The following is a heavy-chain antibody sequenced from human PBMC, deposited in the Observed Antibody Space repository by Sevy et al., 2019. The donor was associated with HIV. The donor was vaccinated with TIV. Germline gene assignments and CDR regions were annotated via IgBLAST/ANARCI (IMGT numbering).Heavy chain of an antibody. CDR2: IYYSGST. D-gene: IGHD3-22*01. Sequence: SETLSLTCTVSGDSISSSNFYWGWVRQPPGKGLEGIGSIYYSGSTYYNPSLKSRVTISVDTSKDKFSLKLRSVTAADTAVYYCARLFDDRSGPPSDYWGQGTLVTVSS. CDR1: GDSISSSNFY. J-gene: IGHJ4*02. V-gene: IGHV4-39*01. CDR3: ARLFDDRSGPPSDY.